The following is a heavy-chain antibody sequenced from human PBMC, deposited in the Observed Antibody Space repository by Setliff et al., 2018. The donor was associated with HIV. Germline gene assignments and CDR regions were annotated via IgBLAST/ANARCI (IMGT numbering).Heavy chain of an antibody. CDR1: GGSISSYY. CDR2: IYYSGST. V-gene: IGHV4-59*01. D-gene: IGHD3-3*01. Sequence: SETLSLTCTVSGGSISSYYWSWIRLPPGKGLEWIGYIYYSGSTNYNPSLKSRVTISVDTPKNQFSLKLSSVIAADTAVYYCARIFGDQGYYYGMDVWGQGTTVTVSS. J-gene: IGHJ6*02. CDR3: ARIFGDQGYYYGMDV.